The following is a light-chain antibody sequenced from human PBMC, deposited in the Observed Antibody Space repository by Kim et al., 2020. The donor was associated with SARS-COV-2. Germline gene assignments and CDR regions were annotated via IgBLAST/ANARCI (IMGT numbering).Light chain of an antibody. CDR3: ATWDDSLNAGV. Sequence: QSVLTQPPSASGTPGQTVTISCSGSNSNIASYHVNWYQQLPGTAPKLLMHSNDKRPSGVPGRFSASKSGTSASLAISGLRPDDEADYYCATWDDSLNAGVFGGGTKLTVL. CDR1: NSNIASYH. CDR2: SND. J-gene: IGLJ3*02. V-gene: IGLV1-44*01.